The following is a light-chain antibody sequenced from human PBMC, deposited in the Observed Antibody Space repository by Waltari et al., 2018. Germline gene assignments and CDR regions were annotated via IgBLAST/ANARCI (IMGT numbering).Light chain of an antibody. V-gene: IGLV2-8*01. Sequence: QSALTQPPSASGSPGQSVTISCTGTSSDVGGHHYVPWYQQHPGKAPKLMIYEVSKRPSGVPDRFSGSKSGNTASLTVFGLQAEDEADYYCSSYGGKNNMLFGGGTKLTVL. CDR2: EVS. CDR3: SSYGGKNNML. CDR1: SSDVGGHHY. J-gene: IGLJ2*01.